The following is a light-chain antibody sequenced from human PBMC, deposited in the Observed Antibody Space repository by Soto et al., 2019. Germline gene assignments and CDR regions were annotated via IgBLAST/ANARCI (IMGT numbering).Light chain of an antibody. CDR1: QSVGSC. Sequence: EIVLTQSPATLSLSPGERATLSCRVSQSVGSCLAWYQQKPGQSPRLLIDDASNRATGIPARLSGSGSGTDFTLTIRSVEPEDSAVYFCQPRRNLFTFGGETKVEIK. CDR3: QPRRNLFT. J-gene: IGKJ4*01. V-gene: IGKV3-11*01. CDR2: DAS.